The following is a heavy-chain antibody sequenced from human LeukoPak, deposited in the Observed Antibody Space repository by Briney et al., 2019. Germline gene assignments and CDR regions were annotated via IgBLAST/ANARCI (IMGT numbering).Heavy chain of an antibody. Sequence: PGGSLRLSCAASGFTFSSYSMNWVRQAPGKGLEWVSYISSSGSTIYYADSVKGRFTISRDNAKNSLYLQMNSLRAEDTAVYYCARLPGIATIDYWGQGTLVTVSS. CDR3: ARLPGIATIDY. CDR2: ISSSGSTI. CDR1: GFTFSSYS. V-gene: IGHV3-48*04. D-gene: IGHD6-13*01. J-gene: IGHJ4*02.